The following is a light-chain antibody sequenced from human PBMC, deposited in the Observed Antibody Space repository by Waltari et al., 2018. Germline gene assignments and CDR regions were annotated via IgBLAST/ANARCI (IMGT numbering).Light chain of an antibody. J-gene: IGKJ4*01. Sequence: DIVMTQSPDSLAGSLGERATIHCKSSQSILYRSSNRNALAWYQQKPGQPPKLLFFWAATRESGAPDRFSVSGSGTDFTLTISSLQAEDVAVYYCQQYYNAPLTFGGGTKVEIK. CDR1: QSILYRSSNRNA. V-gene: IGKV4-1*01. CDR3: QQYYNAPLT. CDR2: WAA.